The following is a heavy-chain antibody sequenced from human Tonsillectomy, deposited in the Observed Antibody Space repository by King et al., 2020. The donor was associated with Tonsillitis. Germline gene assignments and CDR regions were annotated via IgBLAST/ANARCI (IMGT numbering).Heavy chain of an antibody. D-gene: IGHD2-21*02. CDR1: GYSISNDYY. CDR2: IYYSGTT. CDR3: AKMGPANCGRYCCGRCGFDI. V-gene: IGHV4-38-2*01. Sequence: VQLQESGPGLVKPSETLSLTCAVSGYSISNDYYWGWIRQPPGKGLAWMGNIYYSGTTHYNPPLKSRVIISVDTSKNQFSLKLSSVTAADTAMYYCAKMGPANCGRYCCGRCGFDIWGQGMMVIVSS. J-gene: IGHJ3*02.